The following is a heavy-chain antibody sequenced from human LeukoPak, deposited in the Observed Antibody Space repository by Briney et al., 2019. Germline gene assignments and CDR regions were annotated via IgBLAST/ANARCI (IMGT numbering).Heavy chain of an antibody. J-gene: IGHJ4*02. CDR3: VTYYDTLTRNYVDY. CDR1: GFTFSRYS. V-gene: IGHV3-21*01. D-gene: IGHD3-9*01. Sequence: GGSLRLSCAASGFTFSRYSLNWVRQAPGKGLEWVSSISSTSYYIYYVDSVKGRFTISRDNAKNSLYLQMNSLRADDTAVYYCVTYYDTLTRNYVDYWGQETLVTVSS. CDR2: ISSTSYYI.